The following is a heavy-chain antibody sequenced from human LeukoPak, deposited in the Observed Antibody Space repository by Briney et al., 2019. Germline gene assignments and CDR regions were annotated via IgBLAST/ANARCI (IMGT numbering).Heavy chain of an antibody. CDR3: ARHYYGSGSYYSFDY. J-gene: IGHJ4*02. D-gene: IGHD3-10*01. V-gene: IGHV4-31*03. CDR1: GGSISSGGYY. CDR2: IYYSGST. Sequence: PSQTLSLTCTVSGGSISSGGYYWSWIRQHPGKGLEWIGYIYYSGSTYYNPSLKSRVTISVDTSKNQFSLKLSSVTAADTAVYHCARHYYGSGSYYSFDYWGQGTLVTVSS.